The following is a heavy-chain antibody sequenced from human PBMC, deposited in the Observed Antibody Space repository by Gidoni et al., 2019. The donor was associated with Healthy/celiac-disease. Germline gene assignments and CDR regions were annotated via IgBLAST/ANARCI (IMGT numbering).Heavy chain of an antibody. Sequence: QVQPQPWGAGPVKPFAPQSPTCAVSWGSFSGYYWSWIRQPPGKGLEWIGEINHSGSTNYNPSLKSRVTISVDTSKNQFSLKLSSVTAADTAVYYCARGLRYSGSRGLDYWGQGTLVTVSS. J-gene: IGHJ4*02. CDR2: INHSGST. V-gene: IGHV4-34*01. CDR3: ARGLRYSGSRGLDY. CDR1: WGSFSGYY. D-gene: IGHD1-26*01.